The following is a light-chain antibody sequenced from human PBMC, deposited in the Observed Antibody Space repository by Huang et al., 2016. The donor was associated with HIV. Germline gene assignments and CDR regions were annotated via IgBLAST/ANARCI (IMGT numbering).Light chain of an antibody. V-gene: IGKV2-28*01. J-gene: IGKJ2*01. CDR2: LGS. Sequence: DIVMTQSPLSLSVTPGEPASISCRSSQSLLHSSGYNYLEWYLQKPGQSPQLLIYLGSNRASGVPDRFGGSGSGTDFILKISRVEAEDVGVYYCMQALQPSYTFGQGTKLEIK. CDR1: QSLLHSSGYNY. CDR3: MQALQPSYT.